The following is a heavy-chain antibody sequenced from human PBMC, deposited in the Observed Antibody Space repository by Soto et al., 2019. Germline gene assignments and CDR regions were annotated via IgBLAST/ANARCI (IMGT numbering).Heavy chain of an antibody. V-gene: IGHV3-33*01. CDR1: GFTFSSYG. CDR3: ARGQPRYYFDH. CDR2: IWYDGSNK. J-gene: IGHJ4*02. Sequence: QVQLVESGGGVVQPGRSLRLSCAASGFTFSSYGMHWVRQAPGKGLEWVAVIWYDGSNKYYADSVKGRFTISRDNSKNTLYLQMNSLRAEDTAVYYCARGQPRYYFDHWGQGTLVTVSS.